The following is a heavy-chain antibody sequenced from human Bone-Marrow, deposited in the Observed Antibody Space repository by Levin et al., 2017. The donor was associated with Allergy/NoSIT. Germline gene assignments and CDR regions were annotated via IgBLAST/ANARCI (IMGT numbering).Heavy chain of an antibody. J-gene: IGHJ6*02. CDR1: GFTFGDFA. CDR3: TRDFSGNDIRAYYGFDV. V-gene: IGHV3-49*03. Sequence: PGGSLRLSCAASGFTFGDFAVSWFRQAPGKGLEWVALIRSKDYGGTTDYAASVKGRFIISRDDSRNIAYLPLNSLKTEDTAMYYCTRDFSGNDIRAYYGFDVWGQGTAVAVSS. D-gene: IGHD5-12*01. CDR2: IRSKDYGGTT.